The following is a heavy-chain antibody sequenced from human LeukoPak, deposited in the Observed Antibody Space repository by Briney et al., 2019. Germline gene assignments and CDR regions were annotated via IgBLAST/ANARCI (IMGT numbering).Heavy chain of an antibody. Sequence: GGSLRLSCAASGFTFNTYGMHWVRQAPGKGLEWVAVMKYDGSDIYYGDSVKGRFTISRDNSKNTLYLHKNSLRADDTAVYYCARDRSPKWGSGERYFDYWGLGTLVTVSS. CDR1: GFTFNTYG. V-gene: IGHV3-33*01. CDR2: MKYDGSDI. CDR3: ARDRSPKWGSGERYFDY. J-gene: IGHJ4*02. D-gene: IGHD7-27*01.